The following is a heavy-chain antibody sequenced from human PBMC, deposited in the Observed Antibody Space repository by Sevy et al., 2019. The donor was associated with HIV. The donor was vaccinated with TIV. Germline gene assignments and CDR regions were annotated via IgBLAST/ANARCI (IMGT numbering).Heavy chain of an antibody. D-gene: IGHD3-10*01. Sequence: GGSLRLSCAASGFTFSSYGMHWVRQAPGKGLEWVAVISYDGSNKYYEDSVKGRFTISRDNSKNTLYLQMNSLRAEDTAVYYCAKGTFPMVRGAPLDYWGHGTLVTVSS. V-gene: IGHV3-30*18. CDR1: GFTFSSYG. J-gene: IGHJ4*01. CDR2: ISYDGSNK. CDR3: AKGTFPMVRGAPLDY.